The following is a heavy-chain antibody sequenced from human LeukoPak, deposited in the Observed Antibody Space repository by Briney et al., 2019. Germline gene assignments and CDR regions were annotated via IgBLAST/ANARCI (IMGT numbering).Heavy chain of an antibody. CDR2: INPNSGGT. V-gene: IGHV1-2*02. CDR1: GYTFTGYY. Sequence: ASVKVSCKASGYTFTGYYMHWVRQAPGQGLEWMGWINPNSGGTNYAQKFQGRVTMTRDTSISTAYMELSRLRSDDTAVYYCARAYGYLWYYYYYYMDVWGQGTLVTVSS. J-gene: IGHJ6*03. CDR3: ARAYGYLWYYYYYYMDV. D-gene: IGHD5-24*01.